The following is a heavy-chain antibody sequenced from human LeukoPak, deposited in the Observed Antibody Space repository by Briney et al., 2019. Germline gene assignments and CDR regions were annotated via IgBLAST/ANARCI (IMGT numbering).Heavy chain of an antibody. CDR3: ARTGEQWLALSY. V-gene: IGHV4-59*01. Sequence: SETLSLTCTVSGGSISSYYWSWIRQPPGKGLEWIGYISYSGSTKYNPSLKSRVTISVDMSKNQFSLKLSSVTAADTAVYFCARTGEQWLALSYWGQGTLVTVSS. CDR2: ISYSGST. CDR1: GGSISSYY. D-gene: IGHD6-19*01. J-gene: IGHJ4*02.